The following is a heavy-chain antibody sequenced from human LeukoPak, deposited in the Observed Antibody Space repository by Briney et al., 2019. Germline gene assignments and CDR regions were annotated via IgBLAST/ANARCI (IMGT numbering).Heavy chain of an antibody. CDR3: ARDQSSGWHGPQIFDY. D-gene: IGHD6-19*01. Sequence: GASVKVSCKASGYTFTSYGISWVRQAPGQGLEWMGWISAYNGNTNYAQKLQGRVTMTTDTSTSTAYMELRSLRSDDTAVYYCARDQSSGWHGPQIFDYWGQGTLVTVSS. CDR1: GYTFTSYG. CDR2: ISAYNGNT. V-gene: IGHV1-18*01. J-gene: IGHJ4*02.